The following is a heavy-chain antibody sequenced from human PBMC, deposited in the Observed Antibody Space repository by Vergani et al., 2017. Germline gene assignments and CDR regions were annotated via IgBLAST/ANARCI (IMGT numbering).Heavy chain of an antibody. V-gene: IGHV1-69*17. J-gene: IGHJ6*02. D-gene: IGHD5-12*01. CDR3: ARDNRRYSGYDSYGMDV. CDR2: IIPIFGIA. Sequence: QVQLVQSGAEVKKPGSSVKVSCKASGGTFSSYAISWVRQAPGQGLEWMGGIIPIFGIANYAQKFQGRVTITADKSTSTAYMELSSLRSEDTAVYYCARDNRRYSGYDSYGMDVGGQGTTVTVSS. CDR1: GGTFSSYA.